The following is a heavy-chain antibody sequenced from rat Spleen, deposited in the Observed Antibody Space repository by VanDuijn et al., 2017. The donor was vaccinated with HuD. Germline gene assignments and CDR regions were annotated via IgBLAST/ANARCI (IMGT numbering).Heavy chain of an antibody. V-gene: IGHV5-25*01. D-gene: IGHD4-6*01. CDR3: ARHWGY. J-gene: IGHJ2*01. CDR1: GFTFNSYD. Sequence: EVQVVESGGGLVQPGRSLKLSCAASGFTFNSYDMAWVRQAPTKGLEWVASISPRGGRTYYRDSVKGRFTVSRDNAKTTLYLQMDSLRSEDTATYYCARHWGYWGQGVMVTVSS. CDR2: ISPRGGRT.